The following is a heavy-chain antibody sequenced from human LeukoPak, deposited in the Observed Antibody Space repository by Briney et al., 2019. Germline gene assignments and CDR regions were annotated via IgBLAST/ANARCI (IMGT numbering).Heavy chain of an antibody. CDR1: GGAFSGYY. CDR2: INHSGST. CDR3: ARGLGDPHLL. Sequence: SETLSLTCAVYGGAFSGYYWSWIRQPPGKGLEWIGEINHSGSTNYNPSLKSRVTISVDTSKNQFSLKLSSVTAADTAVYYCARGLGDPHLLWGQGTLVTVYS. J-gene: IGHJ4*02. D-gene: IGHD2-21*01. V-gene: IGHV4-34*01.